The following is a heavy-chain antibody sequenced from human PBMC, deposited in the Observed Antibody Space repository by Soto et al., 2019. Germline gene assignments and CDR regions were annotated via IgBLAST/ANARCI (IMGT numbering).Heavy chain of an antibody. D-gene: IGHD2-15*01. V-gene: IGHV1-69*13. CDR1: GGTFSSYA. Sequence: VXSVKVSCKASGGTFSSYAISWVRQAPGQGLEWMGGIIPIFGTANYAQKFQGRVTITADESTSTAYMELSSLRSEDTAVYYCARLNRSKWSPYYFDYWGQGTLVTVSS. CDR2: IIPIFGTA. J-gene: IGHJ4*02. CDR3: ARLNRSKWSPYYFDY.